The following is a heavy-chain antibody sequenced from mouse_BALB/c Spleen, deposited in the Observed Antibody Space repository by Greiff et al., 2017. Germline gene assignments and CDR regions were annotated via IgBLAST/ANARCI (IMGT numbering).Heavy chain of an antibody. D-gene: IGHD4-1*01. CDR2: ISSGGGST. CDR3: ARQGWDEAY. J-gene: IGHJ3*01. Sequence: EVQLQESGGGLVKPGGSLKLSCAASGFAFSSYDMSWVRQTPEKRLEWVAYISSGGGSTYYPDTVKGRFTISRDNAKNTLYLQMSSLKSEDTAMYYCARQGWDEAYWGQGTLVTVSA. CDR1: GFAFSSYD. V-gene: IGHV5-12-1*01.